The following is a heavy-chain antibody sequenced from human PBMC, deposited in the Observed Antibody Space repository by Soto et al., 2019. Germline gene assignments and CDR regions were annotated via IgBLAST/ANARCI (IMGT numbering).Heavy chain of an antibody. CDR3: ARDLSGVDYYYFGMDV. Sequence: GASVKVSCKASGFTFTSSAVQWVRQARGQRLEWIGWIVVGSGNTNYAQKFQERVTITRDMSTSTAYMELSSLRSEDTAVYYCARDLSGVDYYYFGMDVWGQGTTVTVSS. D-gene: IGHD3-3*01. CDR2: IVVGSGNT. CDR1: GFTFTSSA. J-gene: IGHJ6*02. V-gene: IGHV1-58*01.